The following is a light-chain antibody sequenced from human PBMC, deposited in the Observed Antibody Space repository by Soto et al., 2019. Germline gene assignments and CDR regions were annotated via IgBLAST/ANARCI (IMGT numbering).Light chain of an antibody. CDR1: SSAIGAYNF. J-gene: IGLJ2*01. Sequence: QSVLTQPASLSGAPGQSITISCTGISSAIGAYNFVSWYQQHPGKAPKLMLYDVNIRPSGVSNRFSGSKSGNTASLTISGLQAEDEADYYCTSWTTSTTMIFGGGTKVTVL. CDR2: DVN. CDR3: TSWTTSTTMI. V-gene: IGLV2-14*03.